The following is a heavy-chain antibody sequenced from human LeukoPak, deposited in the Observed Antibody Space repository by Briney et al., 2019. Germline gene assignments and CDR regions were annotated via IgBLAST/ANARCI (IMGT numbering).Heavy chain of an antibody. D-gene: IGHD3-9*01. CDR3: ATVGRYFNWFDP. Sequence: ASVKVSCKVSGYTLTELSMHWVRQAPGKGLEGMGGFDPEDGETIYAQKFQGRVTITEDTSTDTAYLELSSLRSEDTAVYYCATVGRYFNWFDPWGQGTLVTVSS. J-gene: IGHJ5*02. CDR1: GYTLTELS. V-gene: IGHV1-24*01. CDR2: FDPEDGET.